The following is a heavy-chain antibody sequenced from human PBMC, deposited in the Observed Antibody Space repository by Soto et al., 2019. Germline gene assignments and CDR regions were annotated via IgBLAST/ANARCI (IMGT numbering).Heavy chain of an antibody. J-gene: IGHJ5*02. CDR1: GESFIGYY. CDR3: ARTDIVTTNGFEA. CDR2: IDHGGST. V-gene: IGHV4-34*01. Sequence: QVHLQQWGAGLLKPSETLSLTCAVYGESFIGYYWTWIRQSPGKGLEWFGEIDHGGSTNYNPSLKGPVTISIDTSKHQFSLKLTSVTAADASGYYCARTDIVTTNGFEAWGQGTLVTVSS. D-gene: IGHD5-12*01.